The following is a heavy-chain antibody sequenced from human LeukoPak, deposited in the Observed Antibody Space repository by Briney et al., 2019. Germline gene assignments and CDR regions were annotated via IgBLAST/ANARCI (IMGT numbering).Heavy chain of an antibody. CDR1: GGSISSYY. D-gene: IGHD1-7*01. Sequence: SETLSLTCTVSGGSISSYYWSWIRQPAGKGLEWIGRIYTSGSTNYNPSLKSRVTMSVDTSKSQFSLKLSSVTAADTAVYYCALTGTTGRHYYYYGMDVWGQGTTVTVSS. CDR2: IYTSGST. CDR3: ALTGTTGRHYYYYGMDV. V-gene: IGHV4-4*07. J-gene: IGHJ6*02.